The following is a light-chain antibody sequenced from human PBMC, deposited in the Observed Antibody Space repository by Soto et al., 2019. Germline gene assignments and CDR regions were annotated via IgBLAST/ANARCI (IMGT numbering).Light chain of an antibody. V-gene: IGKV3-20*01. J-gene: IGKJ1*01. CDR1: QSVSSSY. CDR3: QQYGSSPVT. CDR2: GAS. Sequence: EIVLTQSPGTLSLSPGERATLSCRASQSVSSSYLAWYQQKPGQAPRLLIYGASSRATGIPDRFSGSGSGTDFTFTISRLEPEDFAVYYCQQYGSSPVTFGQGTKVDIK.